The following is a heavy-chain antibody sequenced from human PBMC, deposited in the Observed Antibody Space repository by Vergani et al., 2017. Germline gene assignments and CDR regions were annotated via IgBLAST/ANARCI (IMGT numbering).Heavy chain of an antibody. D-gene: IGHD6-13*01. CDR3: ASLTGFRGIASN. V-gene: IGHV1-46*01. Sequence: QVQLVQSGAEVKKPGASVKVSCKASGYTFTSYYMHWVRQAPGQGLEWMGIINPSEGSTSYAQKFQGRVTMTRDTSTSTVYMELSSLRSEDTAVYYCASLTGFRGIASNWGQGTLVTVSS. J-gene: IGHJ4*02. CDR2: INPSEGST. CDR1: GYTFTSYY.